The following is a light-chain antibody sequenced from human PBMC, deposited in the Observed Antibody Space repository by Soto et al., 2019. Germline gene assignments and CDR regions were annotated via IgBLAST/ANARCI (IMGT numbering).Light chain of an antibody. J-gene: IGKJ1*01. V-gene: IGKV1-27*01. CDR1: QGISTY. Sequence: DIQMTQSPSSLSASVGDRVTITCRASQGISTYLAWYQQRPGKVPTLLISAASTLHLGVPSRFSGSGSGTYFTLTTSSLHPEYVATYYCQKYNSAPWTFGQGTKVEIK. CDR3: QKYNSAPWT. CDR2: AAS.